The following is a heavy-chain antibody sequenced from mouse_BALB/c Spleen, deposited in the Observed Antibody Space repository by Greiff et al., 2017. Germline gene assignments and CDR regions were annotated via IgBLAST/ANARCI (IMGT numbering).Heavy chain of an antibody. V-gene: IGHV5-17*02. CDR3: ARGGYYGYFDY. CDR2: ISSGSSTI. D-gene: IGHD1-1*01. J-gene: IGHJ2*01. CDR1: GFTFSSFG. Sequence: VQLKESGGGLVQPGGSRKLSCAASGFTFSSFGMHWVRQAPEKGLEWVAYISSGSSTIYYADTVKGRFTISRDNPKNTLFLQMTSLRSEDTAMYYCARGGYYGYFDYWGQGTTLTVSS.